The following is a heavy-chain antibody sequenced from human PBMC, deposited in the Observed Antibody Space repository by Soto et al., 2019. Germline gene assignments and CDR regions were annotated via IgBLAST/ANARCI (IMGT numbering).Heavy chain of an antibody. CDR3: AKDSHGGTGREYYYYYMDV. CDR2: ISYDGSNK. Sequence: GGSLRLSCAASGFTFSSYGMHWVRQAPGKGLEWVAVISYDGSNKYYADSVKGRFTISRDNSKNTLYLQMNSLRAEDTAVYYCAKDSHGGTGREYYYYYMDVWGKGTTVTVSS. D-gene: IGHD1-1*01. CDR1: GFTFSSYG. V-gene: IGHV3-30*18. J-gene: IGHJ6*03.